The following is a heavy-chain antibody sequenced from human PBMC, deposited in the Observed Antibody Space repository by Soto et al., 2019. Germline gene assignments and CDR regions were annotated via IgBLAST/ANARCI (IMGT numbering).Heavy chain of an antibody. CDR1: RGSISSGTNY. V-gene: IGHV4-61*01. J-gene: IGHJ4*02. D-gene: IGHD2-15*01. CDR3: ARADPDASVGY. Sequence: TSETLSLTCTVSRGSISSGTNYWTWLRQSPGRGLEWIGYISYSGSTYYNPSLKSRVTISADTSKNQFSLRMNSMIAADTAVYYCARADPDASVGYWGQGTLVTVSS. CDR2: ISYSGST.